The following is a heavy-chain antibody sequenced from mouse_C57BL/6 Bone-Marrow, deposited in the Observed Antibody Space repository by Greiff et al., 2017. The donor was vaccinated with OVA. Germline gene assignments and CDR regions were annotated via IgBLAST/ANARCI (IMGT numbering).Heavy chain of an antibody. Sequence: VQLQESGTELVKPGASVKLSCKASGYTFTSYWMHWVKQRPGQGLEWIGNINPSNGGTNYNEKFKSKATLTVDKSSSTAYMQLSSLTSEDSAVYYCARGGYYYAMDYWGQGTSVTVSS. CDR2: INPSNGGT. CDR3: ARGGYYYAMDY. CDR1: GYTFTSYW. V-gene: IGHV1-53*01. D-gene: IGHD1-1*02. J-gene: IGHJ4*01.